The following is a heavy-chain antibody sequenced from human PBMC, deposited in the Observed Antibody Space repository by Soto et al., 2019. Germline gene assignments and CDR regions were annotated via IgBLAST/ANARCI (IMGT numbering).Heavy chain of an antibody. V-gene: IGHV1-69*13. CDR1: GYTFSNYS. D-gene: IGHD2-15*01. CDR2: IIPIFGTS. Sequence: ASVKVSCKASGYTFSNYSISWVRQAPGQGLEWMGGIIPIFGTSNCAQKFQGRVTLTADESTNTAYMELSTLRSEDTALYYCATDVIVMVLAAPRAGGRFEPWGQGTLVNVSS. J-gene: IGHJ5*02. CDR3: ATDVIVMVLAAPRAGGRFEP.